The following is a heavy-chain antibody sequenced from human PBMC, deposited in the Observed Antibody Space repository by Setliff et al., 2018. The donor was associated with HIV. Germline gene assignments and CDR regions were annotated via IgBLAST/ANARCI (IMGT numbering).Heavy chain of an antibody. D-gene: IGHD3-10*01. J-gene: IGHJ5*02. CDR1: GGSISSYC. Sequence: SETLSLTCPVSGGSISSYCWNWIRQSPGRGLERIGFIFSSGSTKYNPSLQSRVTMSIDTSKNQFALQLTSVTAADTAVYYCARRIDNSGTFPDKNWFDTWGQGGLVTVSS. CDR3: ARRIDNSGTFPDKNWFDT. CDR2: IFSSGST. V-gene: IGHV4-4*09.